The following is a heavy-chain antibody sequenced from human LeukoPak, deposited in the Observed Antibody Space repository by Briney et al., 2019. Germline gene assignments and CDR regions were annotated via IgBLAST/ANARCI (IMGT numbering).Heavy chain of an antibody. V-gene: IGHV1-18*01. Sequence: ASVKVSCKASGYTFTSYAISWVRQAPGQGLEWMGWISVYNGNTNYAQKLKGRVTMTTDTSTSTAYVELRSLRSDDTAVYYCARDPAYYYDSSGYGAFDPWGQGTLVTVSS. CDR3: ARDPAYYYDSSGYGAFDP. CDR2: ISVYNGNT. D-gene: IGHD3-22*01. J-gene: IGHJ5*02. CDR1: GYTFTSYA.